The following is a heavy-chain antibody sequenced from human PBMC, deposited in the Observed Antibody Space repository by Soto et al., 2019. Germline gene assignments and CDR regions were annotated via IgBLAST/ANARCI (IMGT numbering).Heavy chain of an antibody. Sequence: ESGGDLVQPGRSLRLACPASGFKFDDYAMHWVRQAPGKGLEWVSGISWKSGSMNYADSVKGRFTISRDNAKNSLYLQMNSLRSEDTALYYCAKDIYDILTGYSRGDGLDLWGHGTMVTVSS. CDR3: AKDIYDILTGYSRGDGLDL. V-gene: IGHV3-9*01. CDR2: ISWKSGSM. CDR1: GFKFDDYA. J-gene: IGHJ3*01. D-gene: IGHD3-9*01.